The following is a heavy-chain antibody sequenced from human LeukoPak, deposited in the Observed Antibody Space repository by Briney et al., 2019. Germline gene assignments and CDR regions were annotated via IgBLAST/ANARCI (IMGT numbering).Heavy chain of an antibody. CDR1: GGTFSSYA. D-gene: IGHD3-9*01. CDR3: AKARDWQLGYFDY. V-gene: IGHV1-69*06. J-gene: IGHJ4*02. Sequence: SVKVSCKASGGTFSSYAISWVRQAPGQGLEWMGGIIPIFGTANYAQKFQGRVTITADKSTSTAYMELSSLRAEDTALYYCAKARDWQLGYFDYWGQGTLVTVSS. CDR2: IIPIFGTA.